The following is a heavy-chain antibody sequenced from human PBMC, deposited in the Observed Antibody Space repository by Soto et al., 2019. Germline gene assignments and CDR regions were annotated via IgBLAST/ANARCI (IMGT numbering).Heavy chain of an antibody. J-gene: IGHJ3*02. V-gene: IGHV3-7*01. CDR1: GFTFSRYW. CDR3: ARGDTPMITGMDSFDI. CDR2: IKQDGTEK. Sequence: LRLSCAASGFTFSRYWMNWVRQAPGKGLEWVANIKQDGTEKNYVDSVKGRFTISRDNARNSLYLQMDSLRAEDTAVYFCARGDTPMITGMDSFDIWGQGAMVTVSS. D-gene: IGHD5-18*01.